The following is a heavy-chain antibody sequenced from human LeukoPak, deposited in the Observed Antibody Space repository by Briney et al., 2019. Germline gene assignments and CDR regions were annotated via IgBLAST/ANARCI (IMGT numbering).Heavy chain of an antibody. Sequence: GGSLRLSCAASGFTFSSYWMSWVRQAPGKGLEWVANIKQDGSEKYYVDSVKGRFTISRDNAKNSLYLQMNSLRAEDTAVYYCARGRSYYYDSSGYLMDAFDIWGQGTMVTVSS. J-gene: IGHJ3*02. V-gene: IGHV3-7*01. CDR1: GFTFSSYW. D-gene: IGHD3-22*01. CDR3: ARGRSYYYDSSGYLMDAFDI. CDR2: IKQDGSEK.